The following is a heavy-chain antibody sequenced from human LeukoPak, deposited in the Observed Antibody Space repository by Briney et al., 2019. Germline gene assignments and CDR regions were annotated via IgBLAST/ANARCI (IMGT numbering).Heavy chain of an antibody. J-gene: IGHJ4*02. V-gene: IGHV1-69*04. CDR2: IIPILGIA. CDR3: ARSSSGWYEYNFDY. D-gene: IGHD6-19*01. Sequence: GASVKVSCKASGYTFTSYGISWVRQAPGQGLEWMGRIIPILGIANYAQKFQGRVTITADKSTSTAYMELSSLRSEDTAVYYCARSSSGWYEYNFDYWGQGTLVTASS. CDR1: GYTFTSYG.